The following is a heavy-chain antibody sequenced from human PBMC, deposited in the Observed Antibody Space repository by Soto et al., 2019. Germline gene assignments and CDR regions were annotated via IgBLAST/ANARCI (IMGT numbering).Heavy chain of an antibody. CDR1: GFTFSSYA. V-gene: IGHV3-30-3*01. Sequence: GGSLRLSCAASGFTFSSYAMHWVRQAPGKGLEWVAVISYDGSNKYYADSVKGRFTISRDNSKNTLYLQMNSLRAEDTAVYYCARTKIQRRDGYNPFDYWGQGTLVTVSS. J-gene: IGHJ4*02. D-gene: IGHD5-12*01. CDR3: ARTKIQRRDGYNPFDY. CDR2: ISYDGSNK.